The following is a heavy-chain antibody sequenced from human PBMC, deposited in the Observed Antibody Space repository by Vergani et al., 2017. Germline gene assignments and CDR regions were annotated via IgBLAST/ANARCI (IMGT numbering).Heavy chain of an antibody. CDR2: ISYDGNKK. J-gene: IGHJ6*03. CDR1: GCPFSEYG. Sequence: QVQLVESGGGEVQPGRSLRLSCSAAGCPFSEYGVHWVRQAPGKGLEWVSVISYDGNKKNYADSVKGRFTISRDNSKNTLYLEMNALRAEDTAVYYCARDFLTRVTTLDYYYSGVWGKGTTGTVSS. V-gene: IGHV3-30*03. D-gene: IGHD1-1*01. CDR3: ARDFLTRVTTLDYYYSGV.